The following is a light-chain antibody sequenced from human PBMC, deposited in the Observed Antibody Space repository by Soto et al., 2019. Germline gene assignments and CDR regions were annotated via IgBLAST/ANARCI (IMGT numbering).Light chain of an antibody. CDR2: DVS. V-gene: IGLV2-14*03. J-gene: IGLJ1*01. CDR3: SSYTTSNTRQIV. CDR1: SSDFGGYNY. Sequence: QSALTQPASVSGSPGQSITISFTGTSSDFGGYNYVSWYQHHPGKAPKLMIFDVSNRPSGVSNRFSGSKSGNTASLTISGLQPEDEADYYCSSYTTSNTRQIVFGTGTKLTVL.